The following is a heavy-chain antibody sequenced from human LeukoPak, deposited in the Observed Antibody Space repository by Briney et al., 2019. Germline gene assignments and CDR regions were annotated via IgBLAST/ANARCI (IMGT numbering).Heavy chain of an antibody. D-gene: IGHD2-2*02. CDR1: GGSFSGYY. CDR3: ARDNMDCSSTSCYMGPEYYYYYMDV. CDR2: IYYSGST. J-gene: IGHJ6*03. V-gene: IGHV4-34*01. Sequence: SETLSLTCAVYGGSFSGYYWSWIRQPPGKGLEWIGSIYYSGSTYYNPSLKSRVTISVDTSKNQFSLKLSSVTAADTAVYYCARDNMDCSSTSCYMGPEYYYYYMDVWGKGTTVTVSS.